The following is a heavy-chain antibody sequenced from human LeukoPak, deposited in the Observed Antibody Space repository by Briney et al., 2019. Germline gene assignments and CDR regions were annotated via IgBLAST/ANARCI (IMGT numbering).Heavy chain of an antibody. J-gene: IGHJ4*02. D-gene: IGHD2-21*01. V-gene: IGHV3-23*01. CDR3: AKLNLGEMAYFDS. CDR1: GFIFSSYV. Sequence: GGSLRLSCEASGFIFSSYVMGWVRQAPGKGLEWVSSISVGGGDIFTADSVKGRFTITRENSKNTLYLQMMGLRVEDTAIYYCAKLNLGEMAYFDSWGQGILVTVSS. CDR2: ISVGGGDI.